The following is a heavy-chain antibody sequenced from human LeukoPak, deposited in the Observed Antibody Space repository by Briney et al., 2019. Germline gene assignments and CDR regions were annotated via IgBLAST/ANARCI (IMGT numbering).Heavy chain of an antibody. J-gene: IGHJ4*02. Sequence: PSETLSLTCTVSGGSISSSSYYWGWIRQPPGKGLEWIGTMYYSGGTLYNPSLKSRVTISVETSKNQFSLKLISVTAADTAVYYCVRVQVGMGFYFDYWGQGTLVTVSS. D-gene: IGHD1-26*01. CDR1: GGSISSSSYY. CDR3: VRVQVGMGFYFDY. V-gene: IGHV4-39*07. CDR2: MYYSGGT.